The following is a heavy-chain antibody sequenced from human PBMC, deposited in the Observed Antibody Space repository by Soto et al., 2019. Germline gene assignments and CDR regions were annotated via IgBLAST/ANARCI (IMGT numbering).Heavy chain of an antibody. J-gene: IGHJ6*02. Sequence: QVQLVQSGAEVKKPGSSVKVSCKASGGTFSSYAISWVRQAPGQGLEWMGGIIPIFGTANYAQKFQGRVTITADESTSTADMELSSLRSEDTAVYYCARKGGTLNYYYYGMDVWGQGTTVTVSS. CDR3: ARKGGTLNYYYYGMDV. V-gene: IGHV1-69*12. CDR2: IIPIFGTA. D-gene: IGHD3-16*01. CDR1: GGTFSSYA.